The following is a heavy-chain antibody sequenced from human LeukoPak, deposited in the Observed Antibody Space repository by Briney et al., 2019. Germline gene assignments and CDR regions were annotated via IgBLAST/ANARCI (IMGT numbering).Heavy chain of an antibody. Sequence: ASVKVSCKASGYTFTSYYIHWVRQAPGQGLEWMGWINPNSGGTNTAQKFQGRVTMTRDTSLSTAYMELSRLRSDDTAVYYCARVNNYYDSSGYLYYFDNWGQGTLATVSS. D-gene: IGHD3-22*01. CDR1: GYTFTSYY. V-gene: IGHV1-2*02. CDR3: ARVNNYYDSSGYLYYFDN. J-gene: IGHJ4*02. CDR2: INPNSGGT.